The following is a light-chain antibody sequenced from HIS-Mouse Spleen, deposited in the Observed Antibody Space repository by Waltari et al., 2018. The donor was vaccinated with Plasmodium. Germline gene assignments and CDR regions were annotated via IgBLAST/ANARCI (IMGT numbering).Light chain of an antibody. CDR1: SRDFGSYNL. J-gene: IGLJ2*01. CDR3: CSYAGSSTVV. CDR2: EGS. V-gene: IGLV2-23*01. Sequence: QSALTQPASVSGSPGQSITISCTGPSRDFGSYNLFSWYQQHPGKAPKLMIYEGSKRPSGVSNRFSGSKSGNTASLTISGLQAEDEADYYCCSYAGSSTVVFGGGTKLTVL.